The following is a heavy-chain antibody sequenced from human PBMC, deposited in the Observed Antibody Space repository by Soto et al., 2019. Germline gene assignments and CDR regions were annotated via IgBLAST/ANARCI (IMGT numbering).Heavy chain of an antibody. D-gene: IGHD1-1*01. Sequence: SVKVSCKASGGTFSSYAISWVRQAPGQGLEWMGGIIPLFGTTNYAQKLQGRVKLTADESTRTAYMELSTLTSEDTAVYYCARGTVTGSEYNYYYYGMDVWGQGTTVTVSS. CDR2: IIPLFGTT. J-gene: IGHJ6*02. V-gene: IGHV1-69*13. CDR1: GGTFSSYA. CDR3: ARGTVTGSEYNYYYYGMDV.